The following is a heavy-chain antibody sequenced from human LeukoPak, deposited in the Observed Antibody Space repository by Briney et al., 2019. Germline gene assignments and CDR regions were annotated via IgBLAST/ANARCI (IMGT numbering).Heavy chain of an antibody. V-gene: IGHV3-15*01. J-gene: IGHJ5*01. CDR1: GFTFSNAW. Sequence: PGGSLRLSCAASGFTFSNAWMSWVRQAPGKGLEWVGRIKTKTDTDYAAPVKGRFTISRDDSRNTLYLQMNSLKTEDTAVYYCTTISSGYYMFDFRGQGTLVTVSS. CDR3: TTISSGYYMFDF. CDR2: IKTKTDT. D-gene: IGHD6-19*01.